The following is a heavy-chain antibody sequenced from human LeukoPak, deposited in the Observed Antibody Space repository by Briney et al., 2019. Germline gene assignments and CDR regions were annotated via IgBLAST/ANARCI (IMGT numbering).Heavy chain of an antibody. J-gene: IGHJ4*02. CDR3: ARSRGSYIYYFDY. CDR2: IRNKANSYTT. Sequence: PGGSLRLSCVASGFTFSDHYMDWVRQAPGKGLEWVGRIRNKANSYTTEYVASVKGRFTISRDNAKNSLYLQMDSLRAEDTAVYYCARSRGSYIYYFDYWGQGTLVTVSS. V-gene: IGHV3-72*01. D-gene: IGHD1-26*01. CDR1: GFTFSDHY.